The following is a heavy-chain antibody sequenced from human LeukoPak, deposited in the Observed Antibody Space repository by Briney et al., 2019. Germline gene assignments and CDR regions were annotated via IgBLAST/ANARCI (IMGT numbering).Heavy chain of an antibody. CDR1: GGSFSGYY. V-gene: IGHV4-34*01. CDR3: AGGIKADL. J-gene: IGHJ2*01. Sequence: SETLSLTCAVYGGSFSGYYWSWIRQPPGKGLEWIGEINHSGSTNYNPSLKSRVTISVDTSKNQFSLKLSSVTAADTAVYYCAGGIKADLWGRGTLVTVSS. CDR2: INHSGST.